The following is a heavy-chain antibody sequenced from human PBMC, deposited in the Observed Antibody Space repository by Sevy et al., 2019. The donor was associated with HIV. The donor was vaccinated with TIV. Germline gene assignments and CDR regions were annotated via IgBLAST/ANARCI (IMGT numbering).Heavy chain of an antibody. Sequence: GGSLRLSCAASGLTFSSYAMHWVRQAPGKGLEWVAVISYDGSDKYFADSVKGRFTISRDNSKNSLYLQMNSLRAEDTAFYYCARSGDDSSGFYYWWFDPWGQGTLVTVSS. D-gene: IGHD3-22*01. CDR3: ARSGDDSSGFYYWWFDP. CDR1: GLTFSSYA. V-gene: IGHV3-30*04. J-gene: IGHJ5*02. CDR2: ISYDGSDK.